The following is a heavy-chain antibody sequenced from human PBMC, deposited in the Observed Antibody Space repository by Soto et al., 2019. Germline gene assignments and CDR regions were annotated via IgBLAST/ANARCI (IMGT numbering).Heavy chain of an antibody. J-gene: IGHJ6*02. CDR2: IYYSGST. CDR3: ARGPGYSYGEPQYYYYYGMDV. D-gene: IGHD5-18*01. CDR1: GGSISSGGYY. Sequence: QVQLQESGPGLVKPSQTLSLTCTVSGGSISSGGYYWSWIRQHPGKGLEWIGYIYYSGSTHYNPSLKSRVTISVDTSKNQFSLKLSSVTAADTAVYYCARGPGYSYGEPQYYYYYGMDVWGQGTTVTVSS. V-gene: IGHV4-31*03.